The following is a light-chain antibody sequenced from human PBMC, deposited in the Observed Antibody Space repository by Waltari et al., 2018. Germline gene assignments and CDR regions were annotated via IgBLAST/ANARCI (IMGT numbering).Light chain of an antibody. Sequence: EIVLTQSPGTLSLSPGDSATLSCRASQSVSSSYLAWYQQKPGQAPRLLIYGASSRATGIPDSVSGSGSGTDFTRTISRLEPEDCAVYYCQQYGSSPLTFGGGPKVEIK. J-gene: IGKJ4*01. CDR2: GAS. CDR3: QQYGSSPLT. V-gene: IGKV3-20*01. CDR1: QSVSSSY.